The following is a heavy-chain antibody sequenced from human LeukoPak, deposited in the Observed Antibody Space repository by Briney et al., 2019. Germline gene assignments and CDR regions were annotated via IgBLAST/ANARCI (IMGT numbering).Heavy chain of an antibody. CDR2: ISSSSSTI. D-gene: IGHD3-22*01. CDR1: GFTFSSDA. V-gene: IGHV3-48*04. CDR3: ARDGLKIVVPYDS. J-gene: IGHJ5*02. Sequence: PGGSLRLSCAASGFTFSSDAMSWVRQAPGKGLEWVSYISSSSSTIYYADPVKGRFTISRDNAKNSLYLQMNSLRAEDTAVYYCARDGLKIVVPYDSWGQGTLVTVSS.